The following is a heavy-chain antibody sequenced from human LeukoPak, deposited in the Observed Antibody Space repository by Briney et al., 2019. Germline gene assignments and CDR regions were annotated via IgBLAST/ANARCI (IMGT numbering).Heavy chain of an antibody. CDR3: ARMTWGLSGRFWSAAPVRYFDY. J-gene: IGHJ4*02. CDR2: INPSGGST. CDR1: GYTFTSYY. V-gene: IGHV1-46*01. D-gene: IGHD3-3*01. Sequence: GASVKVSCKASGYTFTSYYMHWVRQAPGQGLEWMGIINPSGGSTSYAQKFQGRVTMTRDTSTSTVYMELSSLRSEDTAVYYCARMTWGLSGRFWSAAPVRYFDYWGQGTLVTVSS.